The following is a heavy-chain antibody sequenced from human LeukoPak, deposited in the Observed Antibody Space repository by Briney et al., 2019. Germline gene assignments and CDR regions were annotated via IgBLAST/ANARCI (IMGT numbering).Heavy chain of an antibody. CDR1: GFTVSSNY. D-gene: IGHD3-22*01. CDR2: IYSGGST. V-gene: IGHV3-53*01. CDR3: AKDRGRYYDSSGYYWGYYFDS. J-gene: IGHJ4*02. Sequence: PGGSLRLSCAASGFTVSSNYISWVRQAPGKGLEWVSVIYSGGSTYYADSVKGRFTISRHNSKNTLYLQMSSLRAEDTAVYYCAKDRGRYYDSSGYYWGYYFDSWGQGILVTVST.